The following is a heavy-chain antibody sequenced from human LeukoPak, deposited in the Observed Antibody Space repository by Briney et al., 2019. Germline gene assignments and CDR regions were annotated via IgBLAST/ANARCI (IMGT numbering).Heavy chain of an antibody. J-gene: IGHJ1*01. CDR1: GFTFSSYA. Sequence: GGSLRLSCAASGFTFSSYAMSWVRQAPGKGLERVSGISGSGGTTYYADSVKGRFTISRDNSKNTVYLQMNSLRAEDTAVYYCAKVTPPITMIRDFQHWGQGTLVTVSS. V-gene: IGHV3-23*01. D-gene: IGHD3-10*01. CDR3: AKVTPPITMIRDFQH. CDR2: ISGSGGTT.